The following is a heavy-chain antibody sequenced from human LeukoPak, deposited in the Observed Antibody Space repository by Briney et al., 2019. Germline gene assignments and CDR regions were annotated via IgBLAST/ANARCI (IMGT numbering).Heavy chain of an antibody. J-gene: IGHJ6*02. CDR3: AAGRLTYYAMDV. CDR1: GDSVSRNSAA. V-gene: IGHV6-1*01. Sequence: SQTLALTCAISGDSVSRNSAAWNWIRQSPSRGLEWLGRTFYRFKFYNEYAVSVISRITISADTSKNQFSLQLISVTPEDTGVYYCAAGRLTYYAMDVWGQGTTVTVSS. CDR2: TFYRFKFYN. D-gene: IGHD4/OR15-4a*01.